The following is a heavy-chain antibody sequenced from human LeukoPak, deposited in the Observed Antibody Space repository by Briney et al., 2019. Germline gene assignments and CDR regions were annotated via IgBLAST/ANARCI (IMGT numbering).Heavy chain of an antibody. J-gene: IGHJ4*02. CDR1: GYTFTGYY. V-gene: IGHV1-2*02. D-gene: IGHD5-24*01. Sequence: ASVKVSCKASGYTFTGYYMHWVRRAPGQGLEWMGWINPNSGGTNYAQKFQGRVTMTRDTSISTAYMELSRLRSDDTAVYYCARDKQRDGYNSRPNDYWGQGTLVTVSS. CDR2: INPNSGGT. CDR3: ARDKQRDGYNSRPNDY.